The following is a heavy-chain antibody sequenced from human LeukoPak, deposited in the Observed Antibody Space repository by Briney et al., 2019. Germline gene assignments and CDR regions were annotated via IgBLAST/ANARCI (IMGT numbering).Heavy chain of an antibody. D-gene: IGHD3-16*01. Sequence: TSETLSLTCAVYGGSFSGYYWSWIRQPPGKGLEWIGSIYHSGSTYYNPSLKSRVTISVDTSKNQFSLRLTSVTAADTAVYYCARQLDHYDNIYYFDYWGQGTLVTVSS. CDR1: GGSFSGYY. J-gene: IGHJ4*02. V-gene: IGHV4-34*01. CDR3: ARQLDHYDNIYYFDY. CDR2: IYHSGST.